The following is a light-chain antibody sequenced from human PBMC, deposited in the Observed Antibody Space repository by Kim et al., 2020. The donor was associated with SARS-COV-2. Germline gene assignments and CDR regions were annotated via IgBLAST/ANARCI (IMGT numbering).Light chain of an antibody. Sequence: VTISGTGRSSTIGAGYDVHWYQQLPGTAPELLIYGNSNRPSGVPDRFSGSKSGTSASLAITGLQAEDEADYYCQSYDSSLSGYVVFGGGTQLTVL. CDR2: GNS. CDR3: QSYDSSLSGYVV. CDR1: SSTIGAGYD. V-gene: IGLV1-40*01. J-gene: IGLJ2*01.